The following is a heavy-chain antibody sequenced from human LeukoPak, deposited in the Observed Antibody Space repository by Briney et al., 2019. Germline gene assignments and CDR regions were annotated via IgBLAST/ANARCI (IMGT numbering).Heavy chain of an antibody. CDR2: IKQDGSEK. D-gene: IGHD3-10*01. CDR3: VQRGSGSYRPIDY. J-gene: IGHJ4*02. V-gene: IGHV3-7*01. Sequence: GGSLRLSCAASGFTFSSYWMSWVRQAPGKGLEWVANIKQDGSEKYYVDSVKGRFTISRDNAKNSLYLQMNSLRAEDTAVYYCVQRGSGSYRPIDYWGQGTLVTVS. CDR1: GFTFSSYW.